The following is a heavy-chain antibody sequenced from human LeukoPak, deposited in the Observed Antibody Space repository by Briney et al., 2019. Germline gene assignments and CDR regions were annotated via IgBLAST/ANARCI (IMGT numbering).Heavy chain of an antibody. J-gene: IGHJ4*02. CDR2: ISGSGSST. V-gene: IGHV3-23*01. CDR3: AKVAYNWISYGPFDY. Sequence: GGSLRLSCAASGFTFSTYAMTWVRQAPGQGLEWVSSISGSGSSTYYADSVKGRFTISRDNSKNSLYLQMNSLRAGDTALYYCAKVAYNWISYGPFDYWGQGTLVTVSS. CDR1: GFTFSTYA. D-gene: IGHD1-20*01.